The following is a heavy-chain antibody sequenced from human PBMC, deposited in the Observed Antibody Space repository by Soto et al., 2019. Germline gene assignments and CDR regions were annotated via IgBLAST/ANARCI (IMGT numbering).Heavy chain of an antibody. D-gene: IGHD2-21*02. V-gene: IGHV4-30-4*01. CDR2: IYYSGST. CDR1: GGSISSGDYH. CDR3: ARERGDCGVNSGNS. Sequence: QVQLQESGPGLVKPSQTLSLTCAVSGGSISSGDYHWSWIRQPPGKGLEWIGYIYYSGSTYYNPSLNSRVTISVDPSKSPFSLKLSSVTAADTAVDYCARERGDCGVNSGNSWGQGTLVTVSS. J-gene: IGHJ4*02.